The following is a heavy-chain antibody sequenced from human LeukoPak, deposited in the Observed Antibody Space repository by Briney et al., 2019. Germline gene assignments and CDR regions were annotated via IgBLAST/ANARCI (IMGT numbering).Heavy chain of an antibody. CDR2: IWYDGSNK. V-gene: IGHV3-33*01. CDR3: ARAFIRYNWNYGNY. Sequence: PGGSLRLSCAASGFTFSSYGMHWVRQAPGKGLEWVAVIWYDGSNKYYADSVKGRFTISRDNSKNTLYLQMNSLRAEDTAVYYCARAFIRYNWNYGNYWGQGTLVTVSS. D-gene: IGHD1-7*01. CDR1: GFTFSSYG. J-gene: IGHJ4*02.